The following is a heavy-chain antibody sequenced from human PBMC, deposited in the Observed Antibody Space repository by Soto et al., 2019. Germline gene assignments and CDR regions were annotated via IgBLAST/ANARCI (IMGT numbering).Heavy chain of an antibody. V-gene: IGHV3-23*01. D-gene: IGHD1-26*01. CDR3: AKGSTYGPLSVYYFDY. Sequence: GGSLRLSCAASGFTFSSYAMSWVRQAPGKGLEWVSAISGSGGSTYYADSVKGRFTISRDNSKNTLYLQMNSLRAEDTAVYYCAKGSTYGPLSVYYFDYWGQGTLVTVSS. CDR2: ISGSGGST. J-gene: IGHJ4*02. CDR1: GFTFSSYA.